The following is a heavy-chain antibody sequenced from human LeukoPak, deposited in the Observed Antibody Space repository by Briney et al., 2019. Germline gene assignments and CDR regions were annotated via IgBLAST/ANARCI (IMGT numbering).Heavy chain of an antibody. CDR1: GFTFDDYA. CDR2: ISGDGGST. D-gene: IGHD4-17*01. CDR3: AKDIGYGDFLGD. J-gene: IGHJ4*02. V-gene: IGHV3-43*02. Sequence: GGSLRLSCAASGFTFDDYAMHWVRQAPGKGLEWVSLISGDGGSTYYADSVKGRFAISRDNSKNSRYLQMNSLRTEDTALYYCAKDIGYGDFLGDWGQGTLVTVSS.